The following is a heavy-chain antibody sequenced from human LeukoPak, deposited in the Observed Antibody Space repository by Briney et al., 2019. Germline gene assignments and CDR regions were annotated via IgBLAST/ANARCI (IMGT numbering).Heavy chain of an antibody. CDR1: GYTFTSYG. Sequence: ASVKVSCKASGYTFTSYGISWVRQAPGQGLEWMGWISAYNGNTNYAQKFQGRVTMTTDTSTSTAYMELRSLRSDDTAVYYCARRAGYSSSWATGDYYYMDVWGKGTTVTVSS. V-gene: IGHV1-18*01. D-gene: IGHD6-13*01. CDR3: ARRAGYSSSWATGDYYYMDV. J-gene: IGHJ6*03. CDR2: ISAYNGNT.